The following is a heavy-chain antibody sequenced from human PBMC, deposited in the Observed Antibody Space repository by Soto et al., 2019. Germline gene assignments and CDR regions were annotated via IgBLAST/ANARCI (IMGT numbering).Heavy chain of an antibody. Sequence: EVQLVESGGGLVQPGGSLRLSCAASGFTFSSYSMNWVRQAPGKGLEWVSYISSSSSTIYYADSVKGQFTISRDNAKNSLYLQMNSLRDEDTAVYYCARESRFLEWLSLNWFDPWGQGTLVTVSS. J-gene: IGHJ5*02. CDR1: GFTFSSYS. CDR3: ARESRFLEWLSLNWFDP. V-gene: IGHV3-48*02. D-gene: IGHD3-3*01. CDR2: ISSSSSTI.